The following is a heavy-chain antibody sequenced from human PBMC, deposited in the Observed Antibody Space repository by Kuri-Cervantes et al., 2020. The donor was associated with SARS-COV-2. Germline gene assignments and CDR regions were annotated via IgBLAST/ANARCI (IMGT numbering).Heavy chain of an antibody. Sequence: GGSLRLSCAASGFTFSSYSMNWVRQAPGKGLEWVSSISSSSYIYYADSVKGRFTISRDNAKNSLYLQMNSLRAEDTAVYYCARDGGVVIPWFDPWGQGTLVTVSS. V-gene: IGHV3-21*01. CDR1: GFTFSSYS. CDR2: ISSSSYI. D-gene: IGHD3-3*01. CDR3: ARDGGVVIPWFDP. J-gene: IGHJ5*02.